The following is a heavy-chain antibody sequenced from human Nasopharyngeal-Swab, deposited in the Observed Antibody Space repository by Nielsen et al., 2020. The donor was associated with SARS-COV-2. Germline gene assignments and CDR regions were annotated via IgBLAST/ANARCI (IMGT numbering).Heavy chain of an antibody. J-gene: IGHJ5*02. CDR1: GASITSISYK. Sequence: GSLRLSCTVSGASITSISYKWGWIRQAPGEGLEWIGSVYSSGSSYYNPSLQSRVTMSVDTSKNQFSLKLYSVTAADTAVYYCARDRHSSGWYWFDPWGQGTLVTVSS. V-gene: IGHV4-39*02. CDR2: VYSSGSS. D-gene: IGHD6-19*01. CDR3: ARDRHSSGWYWFDP.